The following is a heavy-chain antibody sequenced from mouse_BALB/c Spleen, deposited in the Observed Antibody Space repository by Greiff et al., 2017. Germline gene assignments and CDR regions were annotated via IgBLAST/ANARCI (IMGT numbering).Heavy chain of an antibody. D-gene: IGHD3-2*01. CDR3: ASDSSGSYYFDY. V-gene: IGHV1S56*01. CDR1: GYTFTSYY. J-gene: IGHJ2*01. Sequence: QVQLKESGPELVKPGASVKMSCKASGYTFTSYYIHWVKQRPGQGLEWIGWIYPGDGSTKYNEKFKGKTTLTADKSSSTAYMLLSSLTSEDSAIYFCASDSSGSYYFDYWGQGTTLTVSS. CDR2: IYPGDGST.